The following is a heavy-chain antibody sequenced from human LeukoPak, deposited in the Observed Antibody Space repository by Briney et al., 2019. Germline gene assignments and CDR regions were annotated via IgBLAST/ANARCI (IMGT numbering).Heavy chain of an antibody. CDR1: GGSLTDYY. J-gene: IGHJ4*02. Sequence: PSETLSLTCAVYGGSLTDYYWAWIRQPPGKGLEWIGEINHSGSTNYSPSLKSRVTISLDTSKNQFFLKLNSVTAADTAVYYCARGYSGSYRVDYWGQGTLVTVSS. CDR2: INHSGST. D-gene: IGHD1-26*01. CDR3: ARGYSGSYRVDY. V-gene: IGHV4-34*01.